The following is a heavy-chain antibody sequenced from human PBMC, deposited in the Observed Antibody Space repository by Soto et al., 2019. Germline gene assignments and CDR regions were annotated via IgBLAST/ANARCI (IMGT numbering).Heavy chain of an antibody. D-gene: IGHD3-10*01. CDR3: ARDRGEVLLWFGELLRPNWFDP. Sequence: ASVKVSCKASGYTFTSYGISWVRQAPGQGLEWMGWISAYNGNTNYAQKLQGRVTMTTDTSTSTAYMELRSLRSDDMAVYYCARDRGEVLLWFGELLRPNWFDPWGQGTLVTVSS. V-gene: IGHV1-18*03. CDR1: GYTFTSYG. CDR2: ISAYNGNT. J-gene: IGHJ5*02.